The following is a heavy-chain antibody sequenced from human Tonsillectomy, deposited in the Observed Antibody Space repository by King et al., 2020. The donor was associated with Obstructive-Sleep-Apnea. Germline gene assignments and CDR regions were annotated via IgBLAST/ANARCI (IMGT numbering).Heavy chain of an antibody. D-gene: IGHD3-3*01. J-gene: IGHJ6*02. CDR3: ARAWNYAMDV. V-gene: IGHV3-7*01. CDR2: IKQNGSEK. Sequence: VQLVESGGGLVQPGGSLRLSCAASGFTFRSYWMRWVRQAPGKGLEWVSNIKQNGSEKYYVDSVKGRFTISRDNAKNSLFLQMHSLRGDDTAVYYCARAWNYAMDVWGQGTTVTVSS. CDR1: GFTFRSYW.